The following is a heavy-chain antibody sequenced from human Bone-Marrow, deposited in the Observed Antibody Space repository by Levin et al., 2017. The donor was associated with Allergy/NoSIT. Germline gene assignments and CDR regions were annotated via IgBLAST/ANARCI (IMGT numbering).Heavy chain of an antibody. CDR2: IRSKANSYAT. Sequence: PGGSLRLSCAASGFTFSGSAMHWVRQASGKGLEWVGRIRSKANSYATAYAASVKGRFTISRDDSKNTAYLQMNSLKTEDTAVYYCTRQQWLVLGNWGQGTLVTVSS. J-gene: IGHJ4*02. V-gene: IGHV3-73*01. CDR1: GFTFSGSA. D-gene: IGHD6-19*01. CDR3: TRQQWLVLGN.